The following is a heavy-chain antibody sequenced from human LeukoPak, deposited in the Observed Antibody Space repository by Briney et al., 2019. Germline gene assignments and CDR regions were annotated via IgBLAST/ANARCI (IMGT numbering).Heavy chain of an antibody. J-gene: IGHJ6*03. Sequence: SETLSLTCAVYGGSFSGYYWSWIRQPPGKGLEWIGEINHSGSTDYNPSLKSRVTISVDTSKNQFSLKLSSVTAADTAVYNCARVLDYYDSSGYYYYYYYMDVWGKGTTVTVSS. V-gene: IGHV4-34*01. CDR1: GGSFSGYY. CDR3: ARVLDYYDSSGYYYYYYYMDV. D-gene: IGHD3-22*01. CDR2: INHSGST.